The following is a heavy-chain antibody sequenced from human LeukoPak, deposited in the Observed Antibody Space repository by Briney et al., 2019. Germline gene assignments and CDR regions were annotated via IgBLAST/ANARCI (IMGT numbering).Heavy chain of an antibody. CDR1: GGSISSGGYY. J-gene: IGHJ4*02. D-gene: IGHD1-1*01. V-gene: IGHV4-31*03. Sequence: SETLSLTCTVSGGSISSGGYYWSWIRQHPGKGLEWIGHIYYSGSTYYNPSLKSRVTISVDTSKNQFSLKLSSVTAADTAVYYCARDWNYYFDYWGQGTLVTVSS. CDR2: IYYSGST. CDR3: ARDWNYYFDY.